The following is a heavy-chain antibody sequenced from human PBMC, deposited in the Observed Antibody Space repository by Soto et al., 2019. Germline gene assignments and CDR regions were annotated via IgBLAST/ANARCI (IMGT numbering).Heavy chain of an antibody. Sequence: AASVKVSCKASGFDFGSFGIQFLRQTRGRGLEWIGWIVVASGRTNYARQFQGRVAFSRDMSSTTAYMDLYDLKSDDTAVYFCSADHPHTAIGWPVWGQGTTVTVSS. J-gene: IGHJ6*02. V-gene: IGHV1-58*02. CDR1: GFDFGSFG. CDR3: SADHPHTAIGWPV. CDR2: IVVASGRT.